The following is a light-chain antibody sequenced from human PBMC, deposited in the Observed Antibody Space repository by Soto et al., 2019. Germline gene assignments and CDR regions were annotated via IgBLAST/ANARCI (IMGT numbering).Light chain of an antibody. CDR3: SSYTSSSNLDYD. V-gene: IGLV2-14*01. Sequence: QSVLAQPASVSGSPGQSITISCTGTSSDVGGYNYVSWYQQHPGKAPKLMIYEVSNRPSGVSNRFSGSKSGNTASLTISGLQAEDEADYYCSSYTSSSNLDYDFGTGTKV. J-gene: IGLJ1*01. CDR2: EVS. CDR1: SSDVGGYNY.